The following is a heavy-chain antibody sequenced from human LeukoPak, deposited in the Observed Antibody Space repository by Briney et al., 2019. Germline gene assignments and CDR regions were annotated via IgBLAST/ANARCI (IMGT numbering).Heavy chain of an antibody. CDR3: ARASGGQNWFDP. Sequence: GASVKVSCKASGYTFTSYYMHWVRQAPGQGLEWMGIINPSGGSTSYAQKFQGRVTMTRDMSTGTVYMELSSLRSEDTDVYYCARASGGQNWFDPWGQGTLVTVSS. CDR2: INPSGGST. J-gene: IGHJ5*02. CDR1: GYTFTSYY. D-gene: IGHD1-26*01. V-gene: IGHV1-46*01.